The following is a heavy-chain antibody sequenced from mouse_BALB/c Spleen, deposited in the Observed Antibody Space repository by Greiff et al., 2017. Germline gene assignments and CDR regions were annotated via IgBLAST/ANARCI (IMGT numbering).Heavy chain of an antibody. CDR1: GYSFTGYY. J-gene: IGHJ3*01. CDR3: ARTGYRYDWFAY. D-gene: IGHD2-14*01. V-gene: IGHV1S34*01. CDR2: ISCYNGAT. Sequence: LVKTGASVKISCKASGYSFTGYYMHWVKQSHGKSLEWIGYISCYNGATSYNQKFKGKATFTVDTSSSTAYLQFNSLTSEDSAVYYCARTGYRYDWFAYWGQGTLVTVSA.